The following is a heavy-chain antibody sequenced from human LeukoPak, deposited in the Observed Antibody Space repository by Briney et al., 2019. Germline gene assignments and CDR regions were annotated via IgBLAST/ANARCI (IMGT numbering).Heavy chain of an antibody. V-gene: IGHV3-23*01. D-gene: IGHD1-26*01. CDR1: GFTFSSYA. Sequence: PGGSLRLSCAASGFTFSSYAMSRVRQAPGKGLEWVSAISGSGGSTYYADSVKGRFTISRDNSKNTLYLQMNSLRAEDAAVYYCTACRIVGATVDYWGQGTLVTVSS. CDR2: ISGSGGST. J-gene: IGHJ4*02. CDR3: TACRIVGATVDY.